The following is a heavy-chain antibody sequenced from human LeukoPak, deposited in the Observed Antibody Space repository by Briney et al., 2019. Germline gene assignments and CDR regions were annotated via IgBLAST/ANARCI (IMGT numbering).Heavy chain of an antibody. CDR3: ARAQPPIRGVIVDNWFDP. D-gene: IGHD3-10*01. Sequence: SETLSLTCTVSGGSISRYYWSWIRQPPGKGLEWIGYIYYSGSTNYNPSLKSRVTISVDTSKNQFSLKLSSVTAADTAVYYCARAQPPIRGVIVDNWFDPWGQGTLVTVSS. J-gene: IGHJ5*02. CDR2: IYYSGST. CDR1: GGSISRYY. V-gene: IGHV4-59*01.